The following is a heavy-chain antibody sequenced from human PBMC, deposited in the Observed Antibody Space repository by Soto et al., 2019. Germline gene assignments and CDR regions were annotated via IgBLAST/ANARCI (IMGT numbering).Heavy chain of an antibody. D-gene: IGHD3-9*01. CDR2: ISGSGGNT. CDR1: GLTSSTYA. J-gene: IGHJ4*02. Sequence: EVQLLESGGDLVQPGGSLRLSCAASGLTSSTYAMSWVRQAPGKGLEWVSGISGSGGNTYYADLVKGRFTISRDNSKNTLYLQVNSLRAEDTAVYYCARDPSTGFADYWGQGHLVTVSA. V-gene: IGHV3-23*01. CDR3: ARDPSTGFADY.